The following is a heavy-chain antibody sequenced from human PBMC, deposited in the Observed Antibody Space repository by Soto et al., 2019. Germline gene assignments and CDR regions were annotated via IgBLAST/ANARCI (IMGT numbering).Heavy chain of an antibody. J-gene: IGHJ6*02. D-gene: IGHD1-20*01. CDR3: ARGNWNYYYGFDV. V-gene: IGHV3-7*01. CDR1: EFTFDRYY. Sequence: GSLGLSCAASEFTFDRYYMTWVRQAPGKGPEWVANIKPDGSEQYYVDSVKGRFTISRDNANNSLYLQMNSLRAEDTAVYFCARGNWNYYYGFDVWGQGTTVTVSS. CDR2: IKPDGSEQ.